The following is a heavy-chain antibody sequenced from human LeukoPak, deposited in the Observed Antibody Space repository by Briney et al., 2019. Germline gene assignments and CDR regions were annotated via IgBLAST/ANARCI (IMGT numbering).Heavy chain of an antibody. CDR2: ITLDGGST. CDR3: ARDCIAVSARGTEYFQH. V-gene: IGHV3-20*04. J-gene: IGHJ1*01. D-gene: IGHD6-19*01. Sequence: GGSLRLSCAASGFTFDDYGMIWVRHAPGEGLEWGSGITLDGGSTAYADSVKVRFTNSRDNAKNSLYLQMNSLRAEDTAFYYCARDCIAVSARGTEYFQHWGQGTLVTVSS. CDR1: GFTFDDYG.